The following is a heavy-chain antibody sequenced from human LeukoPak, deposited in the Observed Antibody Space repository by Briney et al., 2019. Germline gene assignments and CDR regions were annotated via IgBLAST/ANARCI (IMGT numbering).Heavy chain of an antibody. CDR3: ARDSGHSYGFDY. CDR1: GFTFTTYT. CDR2: ITSSSSYI. V-gene: IGHV3-21*01. Sequence: PGGSLRLSCVASGFTFTTYTMNWVRQAPGKGLEWVSSITSSSSYIYYIDSVKGRFTISRDNAKNPLYLQMNSLRAEDTAVYYCARDSGHSYGFDYWGQGTLVTVSS. J-gene: IGHJ4*02. D-gene: IGHD5-18*01.